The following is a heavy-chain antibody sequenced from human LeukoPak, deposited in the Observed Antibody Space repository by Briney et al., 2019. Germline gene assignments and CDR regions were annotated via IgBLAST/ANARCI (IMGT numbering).Heavy chain of an antibody. Sequence: GRSLRPSCAASGFTFSSYAMHWVRQAPGKGLEWVAVISYDGSNKYYAGSVKGRFTISRDNSKNTLYLQMNSLRAEDTAVYYCAKLWATDAFDIWGQGTMVTVSS. CDR2: ISYDGSNK. CDR3: AKLWATDAFDI. D-gene: IGHD5-12*01. J-gene: IGHJ3*02. V-gene: IGHV3-30-3*02. CDR1: GFTFSSYA.